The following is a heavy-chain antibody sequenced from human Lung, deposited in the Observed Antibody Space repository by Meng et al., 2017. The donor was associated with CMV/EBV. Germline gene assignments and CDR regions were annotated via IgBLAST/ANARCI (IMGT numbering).Heavy chain of an antibody. D-gene: IGHD3-10*01. CDR2: IYYSGST. CDR1: GGSISSYY. J-gene: IGHJ5*02. Sequence: QGQLQEAGPGLVKPSETLSLTCTVPGGSISSYYWSWIRQPPGKGLEWIGYIYYSGSTNYNPSLKSRVTISVDTSKNQFSLKLSSVTAADTAVYYCAREEGIGGFDPWGQGTLVTVSS. V-gene: IGHV4-59*01. CDR3: AREEGIGGFDP.